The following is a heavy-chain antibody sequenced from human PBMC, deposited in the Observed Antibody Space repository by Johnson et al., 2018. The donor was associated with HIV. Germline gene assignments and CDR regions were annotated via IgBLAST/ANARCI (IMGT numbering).Heavy chain of an antibody. CDR2: ISYHGSNT. J-gene: IGHJ3*02. Sequence: VQVVESGGGVVRPGGSLRLSCAASGFTFDDYGMSWVRQAPGKGLEWVAVISYHGSNTYYADSMRGRFTISRDNSKNTLYLQMNSLRVEDTAVYYCARPSSIASLYDEFDIWGQGTMVTVSS. CDR3: ARPSSIASLYDEFDI. D-gene: IGHD6-6*01. CDR1: GFTFDDYG. V-gene: IGHV3-30*03.